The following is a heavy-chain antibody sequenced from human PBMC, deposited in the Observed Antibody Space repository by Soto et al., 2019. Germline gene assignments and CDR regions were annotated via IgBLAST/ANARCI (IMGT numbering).Heavy chain of an antibody. V-gene: IGHV4-34*01. J-gene: IGHJ6*02. CDR3: ARGCGYVYGNNFYGMDA. Sequence: QVQLQQRGAGLLKPSETLALTCGVYRGSFSGFYWTWIRQTPGKGLEWIGEINHSGSTNYNPSFKNRATISVDRSTNYFSLKMTSLTAADAAVYYCARGCGYVYGNNFYGMDAWGQGTTVTVSS. D-gene: IGHD5-18*01. CDR2: INHSGST. CDR1: RGSFSGFY.